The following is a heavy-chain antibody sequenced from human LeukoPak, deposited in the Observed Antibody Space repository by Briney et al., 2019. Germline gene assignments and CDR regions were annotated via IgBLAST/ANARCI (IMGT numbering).Heavy chain of an antibody. D-gene: IGHD4-17*01. CDR1: GGSISSGGYS. CDR2: IYHSGST. V-gene: IGHV4-30-2*01. CDR3: ARVDYGDFDY. J-gene: IGHJ4*02. Sequence: SETLSLTCAVSGGSISSGGYSWSWIRQPPGXXLEWIGYIYHSGSTYYNPSLKSRVTISVDRSKNQFSLKLSSVTAADTAVYYCARVDYGDFDYWGQGTLVTVSS.